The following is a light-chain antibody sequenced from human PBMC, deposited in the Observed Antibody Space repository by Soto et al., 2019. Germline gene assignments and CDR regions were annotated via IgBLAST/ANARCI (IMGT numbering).Light chain of an antibody. CDR1: QSVSSSY. CDR2: GAS. J-gene: IGKJ5*01. V-gene: IGKV3-20*01. CDR3: QQYGSPPAIT. Sequence: EIVLTQSPGTLSLSPGERATLSCRASQSVSSSYLAWYQQKPGQAPRLLIYGASSRATGIPDRFSGSGSGTDFTLTISRLEPEDFAVYYCQQYGSPPAITFVQGTRLEIK.